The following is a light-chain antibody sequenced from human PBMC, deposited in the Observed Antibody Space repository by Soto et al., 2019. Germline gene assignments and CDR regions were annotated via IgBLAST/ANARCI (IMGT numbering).Light chain of an antibody. CDR1: QNVRKN. J-gene: IGKJ1*01. Sequence: EVVMTQSPATLSVFPRDRATLSCRASQNVRKNIAWYRQTPGQAPRLLVYSATIRAAGVPPRFSGSGSGTEFTLTINSLQPEDSAVYYCQQFDNWPPLTLGQGTKVEI. CDR3: QQFDNWPPLT. CDR2: SAT. V-gene: IGKV3-15*01.